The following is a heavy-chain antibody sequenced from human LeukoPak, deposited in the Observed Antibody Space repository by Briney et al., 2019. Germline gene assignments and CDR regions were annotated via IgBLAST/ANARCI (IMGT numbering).Heavy chain of an antibody. CDR3: ARDVRRNNSSYIDC. J-gene: IGHJ4*02. CDR2: INPNSGGT. V-gene: IGHV1-2*02. D-gene: IGHD2-2*02. CDR1: GYTFTGYF. Sequence: ASVKVSCKASGYTFTGYFMHWVRQAPRQGPEWMGWINPNSGGTNYAQKFQGRVTMTRDTSINTTYMELSRLKSDDTAVYYCARDVRRNNSSYIDCWGQGALVTVSS.